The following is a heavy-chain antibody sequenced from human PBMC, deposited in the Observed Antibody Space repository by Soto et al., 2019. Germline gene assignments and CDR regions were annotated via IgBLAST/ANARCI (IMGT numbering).Heavy chain of an antibody. D-gene: IGHD5-12*01. CDR3: ARGGNRYSNVASGVGGFDY. Sequence: SETLSLTCTVSGASISSSYWSWIRQSPRKGLEWIGYVYHTGSTNYNPSLKSRVTISLDTSKSQFSLNLTSPTTADTAVYFCARGGNRYSNVASGVGGFDYWGQGSLVTVSS. J-gene: IGHJ4*02. V-gene: IGHV4-59*01. CDR2: VYHTGST. CDR1: GASISSSY.